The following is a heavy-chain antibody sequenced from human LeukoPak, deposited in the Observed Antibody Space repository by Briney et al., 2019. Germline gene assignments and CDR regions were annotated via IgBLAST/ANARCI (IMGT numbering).Heavy chain of an antibody. Sequence: SETLSLTCTVSGGSISSSSYSWGWIRQPPGKGLEWIGSIYYSGSTYYNPSLKSRVTISVDTSKNQFSLKLSSVTAADTAVYYCARGKVEYYYDSSPFDYWGQGTLVTVSS. V-gene: IGHV4-39*01. J-gene: IGHJ4*02. CDR3: ARGKVEYYYDSSPFDY. D-gene: IGHD3-22*01. CDR2: IYYSGST. CDR1: GGSISSSSYS.